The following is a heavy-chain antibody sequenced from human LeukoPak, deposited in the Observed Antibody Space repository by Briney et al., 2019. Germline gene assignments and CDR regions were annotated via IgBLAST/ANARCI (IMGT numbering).Heavy chain of an antibody. CDR3: ARVYSSSSWYYYYYMDV. D-gene: IGHD6-13*01. Sequence: GGSLRLSCAASGFTFSSYWMSWVRQAPGKGLEWVANIKQDGSEKYYVDSVKCRFTISRDNAKNSLYLQMNSLRAEDTAVYYCARVYSSSSWYYYYYMDVWGKGTTVTVSS. V-gene: IGHV3-7*01. J-gene: IGHJ6*03. CDR1: GFTFSSYW. CDR2: IKQDGSEK.